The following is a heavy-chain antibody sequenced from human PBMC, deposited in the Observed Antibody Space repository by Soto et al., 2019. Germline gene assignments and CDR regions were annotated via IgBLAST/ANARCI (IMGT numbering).Heavy chain of an antibody. Sequence: WASLTISCNSSASTFTLYWGRRVRQLPWKGLEWMVRIDPSGSYTNDSPYFQGHVTISAEKSISTAYLQWSSLKASDTAMYYCARVDLTQVYWGQATLVTVSS. CDR3: ARVDLTQVY. J-gene: IGHJ4*02. D-gene: IGHD7-27*01. V-gene: IGHV5-10-1*01. CDR1: ASTFTLYW. CDR2: IDPSGSYT.